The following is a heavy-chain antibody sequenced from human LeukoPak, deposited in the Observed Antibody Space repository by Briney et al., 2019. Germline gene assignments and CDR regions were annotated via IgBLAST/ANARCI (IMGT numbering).Heavy chain of an antibody. CDR2: INHSGST. CDR3: ARGEVTGWFDP. V-gene: IGHV4-34*01. J-gene: IGHJ5*02. D-gene: IGHD2-21*02. CDR1: GGSFSGYY. Sequence: SETLYLTCAVYGGSFSGYYWSWIRQPPGKGLEWIGEINHSGSTNYNPSLKSRVTISVDTSKNQFSLKLSSVTAADTAVYYCARGEVTGWFDPWGQGTLVTVSS.